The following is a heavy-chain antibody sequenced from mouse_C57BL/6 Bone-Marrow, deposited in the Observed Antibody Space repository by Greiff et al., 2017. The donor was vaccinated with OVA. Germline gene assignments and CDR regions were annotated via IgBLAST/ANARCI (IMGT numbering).Heavy chain of an antibody. V-gene: IGHV14-1*01. CDR1: GFNIKDYY. CDR3: TGLLWGLYAMDY. CDR2: IDPEDGDT. Sequence: EVKLEESGAELVRPGASVKLSCTASGFNIKDYYMHWVKQRPEQGLEWIGRIDPEDGDTEYAPKFQGKATMTADTSSNTAYLQLSSLTSEDTAVYYCTGLLWGLYAMDYWGQGTSVTVSS. J-gene: IGHJ4*01. D-gene: IGHD2-1*01.